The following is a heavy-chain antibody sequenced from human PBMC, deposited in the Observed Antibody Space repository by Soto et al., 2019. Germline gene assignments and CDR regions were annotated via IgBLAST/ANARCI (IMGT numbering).Heavy chain of an antibody. D-gene: IGHD6-19*01. V-gene: IGHV4-59*08. CDR2: IYYSGST. CDR3: ARHKGGIAVAGDYFDY. CDR1: GGSISSYY. Sequence: PSETLSLTCTVSGGSISSYYWSWIRQPPGKGLEWIGYIYYSGSTNYNPSLKSRVTISVDTSKNQFSLKLSSVTAADTAVYYCARHKGGIAVAGDYFDYWGQGTLVTVSS. J-gene: IGHJ4*02.